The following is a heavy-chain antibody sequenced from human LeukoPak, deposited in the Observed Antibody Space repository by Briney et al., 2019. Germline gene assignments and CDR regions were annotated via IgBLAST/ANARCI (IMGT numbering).Heavy chain of an antibody. CDR1: GYTFTSYA. Sequence: GASVKVSCKASGYTFTSYAISWVRQAPGQGLEWMGRIIPILGIANYAQKFQDRVTITADKSTSTAYMELSSLRSEDTAVYYCARDRVRGSPEGDAFDIWGQGTMVTVSS. J-gene: IGHJ3*02. D-gene: IGHD3-10*01. CDR2: IIPILGIA. CDR3: ARDRVRGSPEGDAFDI. V-gene: IGHV1-69*04.